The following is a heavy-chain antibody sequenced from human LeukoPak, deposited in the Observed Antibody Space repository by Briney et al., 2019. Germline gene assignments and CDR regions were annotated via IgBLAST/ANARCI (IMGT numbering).Heavy chain of an antibody. D-gene: IGHD3-22*01. V-gene: IGHV1-2*02. Sequence: ASVKVSCKASGYTFTGYCMHWVRQAPGQGLEWMGWINPNNGGTNYAQKFQGRVTMTRDTSISTAYMELSRLRSDDTAGYYCARDRAYYYDSSGYYYAAGFDYWGQGTLVTVSS. J-gene: IGHJ4*02. CDR3: ARDRAYYYDSSGYYYAAGFDY. CDR1: GYTFTGYC. CDR2: INPNNGGT.